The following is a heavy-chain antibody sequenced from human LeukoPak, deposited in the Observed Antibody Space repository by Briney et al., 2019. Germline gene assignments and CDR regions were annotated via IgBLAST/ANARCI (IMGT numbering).Heavy chain of an antibody. V-gene: IGHV1-69*04. Sequence: GASVKVSCKASGGTFSSYAISWVRQAPGQGLEWMGRIIPILGIANYAQKFQGRVTITADKSTSTAYMELSSLRSEDTAVYYCARNSDSSGWVNYWGQGTLVTVSS. CDR1: GGTFSSYA. J-gene: IGHJ4*02. CDR2: IIPILGIA. D-gene: IGHD6-19*01. CDR3: ARNSDSSGWVNY.